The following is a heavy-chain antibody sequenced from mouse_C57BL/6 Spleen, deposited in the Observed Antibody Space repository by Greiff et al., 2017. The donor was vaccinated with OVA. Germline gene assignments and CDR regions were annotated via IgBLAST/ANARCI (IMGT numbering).Heavy chain of an antibody. CDR2: IDPETGGT. CDR1: GYTFTDYE. Sequence: VKLMESGAELVRPGASVTLSCKASGYTFTDYEMHWVKQTPVHGLEWIGAIDPETGGTAYNQKFKGKAILTADKSSSTAYMELRSLTSEDSAVYYCTRPPFAYWGQGTLVTVSA. V-gene: IGHV1-15*01. CDR3: TRPPFAY. J-gene: IGHJ3*01.